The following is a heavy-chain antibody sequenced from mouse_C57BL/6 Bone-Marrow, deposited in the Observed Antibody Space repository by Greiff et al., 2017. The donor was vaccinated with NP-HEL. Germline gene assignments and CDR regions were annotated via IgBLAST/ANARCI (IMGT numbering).Heavy chain of an antibody. J-gene: IGHJ3*01. D-gene: IGHD1-1*01. Sequence: EVMLVESGEGLVKPGGSLKLSCAASGFTFSSYAMSWVRQTPEKRLEWVAYISSGGDYIYYADTVKGRFTLSRDNARNTLYLQMSSLKSEDTAMYYCTRDQDRDYYYGSSHGAWFAYWGQGTLVTVSA. CDR3: TRDQDRDYYYGSSHGAWFAY. CDR1: GFTFSSYA. CDR2: ISSGGDYI. V-gene: IGHV5-9-1*02.